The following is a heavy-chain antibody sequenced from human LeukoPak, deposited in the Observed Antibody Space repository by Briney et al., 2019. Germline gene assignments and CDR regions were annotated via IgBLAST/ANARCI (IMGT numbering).Heavy chain of an antibody. CDR2: INHSGST. J-gene: IGHJ4*02. CDR1: GGSFSGYY. V-gene: IGHV4-34*01. D-gene: IGHD2-2*02. Sequence: SETLSLTXAVYGGSFSGYYWSWIRQPPGKGLEWIGEINHSGSTNYNPSLKSRVTISVDTSKNQFSLKLSSVTAADTAVYYCARARGGYCSSTSCYTGRYYFDYWGQGTVVTVSS. CDR3: ARARGGYCSSTSCYTGRYYFDY.